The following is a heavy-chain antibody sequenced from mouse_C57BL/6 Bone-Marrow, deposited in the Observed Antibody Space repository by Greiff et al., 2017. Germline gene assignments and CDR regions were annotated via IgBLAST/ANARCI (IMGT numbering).Heavy chain of an antibody. D-gene: IGHD2-2*01. Sequence: QVHVKQSGAELVKPGASVKISCKASGYAFSSYWMNWVKQRPGKGLEWIGQIYPGDGDTNYNGKFKGKATLTADKSSSTAYMQLSSLTSEDSAVYFCARWLPYGYFDVWGTGTTVTVSS. V-gene: IGHV1-80*01. CDR1: GYAFSSYW. CDR3: ARWLPYGYFDV. CDR2: IYPGDGDT. J-gene: IGHJ1*03.